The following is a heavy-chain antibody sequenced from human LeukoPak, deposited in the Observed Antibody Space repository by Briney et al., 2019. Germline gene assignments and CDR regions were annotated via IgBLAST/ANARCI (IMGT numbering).Heavy chain of an antibody. CDR3: ARALTYIEMATGALD. CDR2: ISYDGSNK. CDR1: GFTFSTYA. Sequence: PGGSLRLSCAASGFTFSTYAMHWVRPAPVRGLEWAAVISYDGSNKYYADSVKGRFTISRDNSKNTLYLQMNTLRAEDTAVYYCARALTYIEMATGALDWGQGTLVTVSS. D-gene: IGHD5-24*01. V-gene: IGHV3-30-3*01. J-gene: IGHJ4*02.